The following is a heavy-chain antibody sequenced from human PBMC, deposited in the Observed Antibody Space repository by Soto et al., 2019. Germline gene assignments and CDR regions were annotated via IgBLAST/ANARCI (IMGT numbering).Heavy chain of an antibody. CDR3: AKTGKAAGWELLSYFDY. Sequence: PWGSLRLSCAASGFTFSSYAISFCRHSPLKWLEWVSAISGSGGSTYYADSVKGRFTISRDNSKNTLYLQMNSLRAEDTAVYYCAKTGKAAGWELLSYFDYWGQGTLVTVSS. CDR1: GFTFSSYA. D-gene: IGHD1-26*01. CDR2: ISGSGGST. J-gene: IGHJ4*02. V-gene: IGHV3-23*01.